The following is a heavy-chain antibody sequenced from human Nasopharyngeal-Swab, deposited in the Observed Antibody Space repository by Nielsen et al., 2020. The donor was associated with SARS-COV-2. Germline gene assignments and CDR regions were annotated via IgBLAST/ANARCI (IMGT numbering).Heavy chain of an antibody. CDR3: AREPAARPPAPDYYYYYGMDV. V-gene: IGHV3-48*02. CDR1: GFTFRSYS. D-gene: IGHD6-6*01. Sequence: ESLKISCAASGFTFRSYSMNWVRQAPGQGLEWVSYISSSSSTIEYAGSVKGRFNISRDNAKNSLYLQMNSLREEDPAVYYCAREPAARPPAPDYYYYYGMDVWGQGTTVTVSS. CDR2: ISSSSSTI. J-gene: IGHJ6*02.